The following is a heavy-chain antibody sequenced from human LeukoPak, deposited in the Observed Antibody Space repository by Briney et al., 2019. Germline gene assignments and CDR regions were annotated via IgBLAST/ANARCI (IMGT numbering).Heavy chain of an antibody. J-gene: IGHJ5*02. CDR2: IRSKAYGGTT. Sequence: GGSLRLSCTASGFTFGDYAMTWVRQAPGKGLEWVGFIRSKAYGGTTEYAASVKGRFTISRDDSKSIAYLQMNSLKTEDTAAYYCTRDPRHMVRGDVGWSDPWGQGTLATVSS. CDR3: TRDPRHMVRGDVGWSDP. V-gene: IGHV3-49*04. D-gene: IGHD3-10*01. CDR1: GFTFGDYA.